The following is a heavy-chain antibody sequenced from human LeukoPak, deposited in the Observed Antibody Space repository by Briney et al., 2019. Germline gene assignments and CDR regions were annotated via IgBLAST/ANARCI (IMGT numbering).Heavy chain of an antibody. CDR2: INHSGST. CDR1: GGSFSGYY. J-gene: IGHJ4*02. Sequence: SETLSLTCAVYGGSFSGYYWSWIRQPPGKGLEWIGEINHSGSTNYNPSLKSRVTISVDTSKNQFSLKLSSVTAADTAVYYCARGGLFTRAMVRGVVSDYWGQGTLVTVSS. D-gene: IGHD3-10*01. CDR3: ARGGLFTRAMVRGVVSDY. V-gene: IGHV4-34*01.